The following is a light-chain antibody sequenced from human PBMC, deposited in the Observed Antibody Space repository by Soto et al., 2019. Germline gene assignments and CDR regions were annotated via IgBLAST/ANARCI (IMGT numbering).Light chain of an antibody. CDR2: KVS. J-gene: IGKJ2*01. V-gene: IGKV2-30*01. CDR3: MQGTHWPPYT. CDR1: QSLVDSDGNTY. Sequence: DVVMTQSPLSLPVTLGQPASISCRSSQSLVDSDGNTYLNWFQQRPGQSPRRLIYKVSNRDSGVPDRFSVSGSCTDFTLKISRVEAVDVGIYYCMQGTHWPPYTFGQGTKLEIK.